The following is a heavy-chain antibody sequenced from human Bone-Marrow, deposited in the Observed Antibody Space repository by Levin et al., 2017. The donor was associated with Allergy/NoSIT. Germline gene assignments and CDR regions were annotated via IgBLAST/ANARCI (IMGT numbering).Heavy chain of an antibody. V-gene: IGHV4-4*02. CDR2: IYHSGST. CDR1: GGSISSSNW. J-gene: IGHJ4*02. CDR3: ARVNGGASDFWSGYSYYFDY. Sequence: SETLSLTCAVSGGSISSSNWWSWVRQPPGKGLEWIGEIYHSGSTNYNPSLKSRVTISVDKSKNQFSLKLSSVTAADTAVYYCARVNGGASDFWSGYSYYFDYWGQGTLVTVSS. D-gene: IGHD3-3*01.